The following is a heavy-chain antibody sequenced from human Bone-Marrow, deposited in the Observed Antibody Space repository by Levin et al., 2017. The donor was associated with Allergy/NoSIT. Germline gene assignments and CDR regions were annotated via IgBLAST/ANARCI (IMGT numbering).Heavy chain of an antibody. V-gene: IGHV3-21*01. J-gene: IGHJ4*02. Sequence: GGSLRLSCAASGFTFSSYSMNWVRQAPGKGLEWVSSISSSSSYIYYADSVKGRFTISRDNAKNSLYLQMNSLRAEDTAVYYCARGGRYGSGTYDYFDYWGQGTLVTVSS. CDR1: GFTFSSYS. CDR3: ARGGRYGSGTYDYFDY. D-gene: IGHD3-10*01. CDR2: ISSSSSYI.